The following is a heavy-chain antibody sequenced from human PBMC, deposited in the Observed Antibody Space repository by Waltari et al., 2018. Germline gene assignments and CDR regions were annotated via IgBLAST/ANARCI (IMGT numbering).Heavy chain of an antibody. V-gene: IGHV4-59*08. D-gene: IGHD2-15*01. Sequence: QVQLQESGPGLMKPSETLSLTCTVSGGSINRYFWHWIRQPPDKGLEWTGYISYSGNTKYNPSLKSRVTMSADTSKNHFSLKLTSVTAADTAVYYCARHVSLFMSATGVFDYWGQGILVTVSS. CDR1: GGSINRYF. CDR2: ISYSGNT. CDR3: ARHVSLFMSATGVFDY. J-gene: IGHJ4*02.